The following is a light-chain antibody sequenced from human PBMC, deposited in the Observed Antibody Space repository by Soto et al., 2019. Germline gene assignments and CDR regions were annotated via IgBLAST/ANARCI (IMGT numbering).Light chain of an antibody. V-gene: IGKV1-9*01. Sequence: DIQLTQSPSFLSPSIVESVTITCRASQVISTSLAWYQVKPGKAPKLLIYAASTLESGVPSRFSATVSGTEFSLTITSLQPEDFATYYCQQLFDSPTTFGQGTRLENK. CDR1: QVISTS. J-gene: IGKJ5*01. CDR2: AAS. CDR3: QQLFDSPTT.